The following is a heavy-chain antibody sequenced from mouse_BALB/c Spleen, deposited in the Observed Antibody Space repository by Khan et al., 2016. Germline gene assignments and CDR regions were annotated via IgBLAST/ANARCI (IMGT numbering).Heavy chain of an antibody. CDR3: ARHYGSYERGWFAY. Sequence: EVELVESGGGLVQPGGSRRLSCAASGFTFSSFGMHWVRQAPEKGLEWVAYISSGSSAIYYEDTVKGRFTISRDNPKNTLFLQMTSLRSEDTAMYYCARHYGSYERGWFAYWGQGTLVTVSA. J-gene: IGHJ3*01. CDR2: ISSGSSAI. V-gene: IGHV5-17*02. CDR1: GFTFSSFG. D-gene: IGHD2-1*01.